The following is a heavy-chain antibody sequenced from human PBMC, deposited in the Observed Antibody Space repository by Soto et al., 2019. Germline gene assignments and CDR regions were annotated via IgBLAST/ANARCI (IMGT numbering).Heavy chain of an antibody. Sequence: LRLSCAASGFTFSSYAMHWVRQAPGKGLEWVAVISYDGSNKYYADSVKGRFTISRDNSKNTLYLQMNSLRAEDTAVYYCARDRLDVVVPAAILAYWGQGTLVTVSS. CDR2: ISYDGSNK. V-gene: IGHV3-30-3*01. D-gene: IGHD2-2*02. CDR1: GFTFSSYA. CDR3: ARDRLDVVVPAAILAY. J-gene: IGHJ4*02.